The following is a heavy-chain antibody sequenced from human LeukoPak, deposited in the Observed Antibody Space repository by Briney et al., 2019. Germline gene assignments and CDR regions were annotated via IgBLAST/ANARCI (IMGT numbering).Heavy chain of an antibody. V-gene: IGHV3-23*01. D-gene: IGHD3-10*02. CDR3: AELGITMIGGV. Sequence: GGSLRLSCAASGFTFSSYWMSWVRQAPGKGLEWVSAISGSGGSTYYADSVKGRFTISRDNAKNSLYLQMNSLRAEDTAVYYCAELGITMIGGVWGKGTTVTISS. J-gene: IGHJ6*04. CDR2: ISGSGGST. CDR1: GFTFSSYW.